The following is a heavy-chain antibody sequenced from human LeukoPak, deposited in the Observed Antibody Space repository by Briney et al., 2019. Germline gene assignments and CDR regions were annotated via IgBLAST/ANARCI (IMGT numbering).Heavy chain of an antibody. CDR2: ISWNSGSI. J-gene: IGHJ4*02. CDR3: AKENEHITYFDY. D-gene: IGHD2-21*01. V-gene: IGHV3-9*01. CDR1: GFTFDDYA. Sequence: GRSLRLPCAASGFTFDDYAMHWVRHAPGKGLEWVSGISWNSGSIGYADSVKGRFTISRDNAKNSLYLQMNSLRAEDTALYYCAKENEHITYFDYWGQGTLVTVSS.